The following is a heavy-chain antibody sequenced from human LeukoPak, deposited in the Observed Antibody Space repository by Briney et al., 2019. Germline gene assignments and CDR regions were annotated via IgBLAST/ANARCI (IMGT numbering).Heavy chain of an antibody. J-gene: IGHJ2*01. V-gene: IGHV1-46*01. D-gene: IGHD6-13*01. CDR1: GYTFTTYY. Sequence: ASAKVSCKASGYTFTTYYIHWVRQAPGQGLEWMGVINPSGGSTSYAQKFQGRVTMTRDTSTSTVYMELSSLRSEDTAVYYCAKDVAAAGTGWYFDLWGRGTLVTVSS. CDR3: AKDVAAAGTGWYFDL. CDR2: INPSGGST.